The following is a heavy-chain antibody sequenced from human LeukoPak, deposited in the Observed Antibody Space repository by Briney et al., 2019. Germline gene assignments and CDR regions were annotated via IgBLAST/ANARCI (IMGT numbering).Heavy chain of an antibody. CDR1: GYTFTSYD. CDR3: ARMRRSSGWPLDY. Sequence: ASVKVSCKASGYTFTSYDFNWVRQATGQRPEWMGWMSPNSGDTGYAQKFQDRVTMTRNTSISTAYMELSSLRSDDTAVYYCARMRRSSGWPLDYWGQGTLVTVSS. J-gene: IGHJ4*02. V-gene: IGHV1-8*01. CDR2: MSPNSGDT. D-gene: IGHD6-19*01.